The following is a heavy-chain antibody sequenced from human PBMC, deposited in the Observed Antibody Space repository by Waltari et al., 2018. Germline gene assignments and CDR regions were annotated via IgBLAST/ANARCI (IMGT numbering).Heavy chain of an antibody. CDR1: GFTFSRSW. CDR3: AREPSPDSSGYFYYYMDV. D-gene: IGHD3-22*01. J-gene: IGHJ6*03. V-gene: IGHV3-74*01. Sequence: EVQLVESGGGLVQPGGSLRLSCAASGFTFSRSWMHWIRQGPGKGLVWFSRMNSDGSGTIYADSVKGRFTISRDNAKNTLYLQLNSLRVEDTAVYYCAREPSPDSSGYFYYYMDVWGKGTTVTVSS. CDR2: MNSDGSGT.